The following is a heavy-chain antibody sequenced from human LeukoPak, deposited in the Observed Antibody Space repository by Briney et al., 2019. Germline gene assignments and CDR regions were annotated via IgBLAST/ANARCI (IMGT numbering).Heavy chain of an antibody. V-gene: IGHV1-2*02. CDR3: ARDYEDGMDV. D-gene: IGHD5-12*01. J-gene: IGHJ6*02. Sequence: ASVKVSCKASGYSFTGYYIHWVRQAPGQGLEWMGWINPNSGGRTYAQKFQGRVTLTKDTSITTAFMELSGLTSDDTAVYFRARDYEDGMDVWGRGTTVTVSS. CDR1: GYSFTGYY. CDR2: INPNSGGR.